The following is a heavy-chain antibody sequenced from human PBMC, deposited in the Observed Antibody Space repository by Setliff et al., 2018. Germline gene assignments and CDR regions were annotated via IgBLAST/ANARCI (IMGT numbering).Heavy chain of an antibody. Sequence: SETLSLTCAVYGGSFSGYSWSWIRQPPGKGLEWIGKINHSGSTNYNPSLKSRVTISIDTSKNQFSLKLSSVTAADTAVYFCARRPYQHYDSSGYSVNYYMDVWGKGTTVTVSS. CDR1: GGSFSGYS. V-gene: IGHV4-34*01. J-gene: IGHJ6*03. D-gene: IGHD3-22*01. CDR3: ARRPYQHYDSSGYSVNYYMDV. CDR2: INHSGST.